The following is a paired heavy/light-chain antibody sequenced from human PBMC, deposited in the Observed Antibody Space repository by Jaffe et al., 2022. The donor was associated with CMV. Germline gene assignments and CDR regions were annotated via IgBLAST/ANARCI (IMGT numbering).Light chain of an antibody. CDR2: EDN. J-gene: IGLJ2*01. CDR3: SSTDNSNQRGI. CDR1: ALPKKY. Sequence: SSELTQSPSVSVSPGQTARITCSGDALPKKYAYWYQQKSGQAPVLVVYEDNKRPSGIPERFSGSSTGTMATLTISGAQVEDEADYYCSSTDNSNQRGIFGGGTKLTVL. V-gene: IGLV3-10*01.
Heavy chain of an antibody. Sequence: EVQLVESGGGLVQPGGSLRLSCAASGFTFSNYWMHWVRQAPGKGLVWVAHIKSDGSRTNYGDSVKGRFAISRDNAKNTLYLQMDSLRAEDTAVYFCVKGGRGHYDVWSLRGNWNDENYQHGMDVWGQGTTVTVSS. CDR1: GFTFSNYW. J-gene: IGHJ6*02. CDR2: IKSDGSRT. V-gene: IGHV3-74*01. D-gene: IGHD3-3*01. CDR3: VKGGRGHYDVWSLRGNWNDENYQHGMDV.